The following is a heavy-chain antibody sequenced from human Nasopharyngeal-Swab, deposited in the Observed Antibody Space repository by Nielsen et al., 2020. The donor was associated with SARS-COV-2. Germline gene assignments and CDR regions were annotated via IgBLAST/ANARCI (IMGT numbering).Heavy chain of an antibody. V-gene: IGHV4-39*01. CDR1: GGSISSSSYY. CDR3: ARHPTTAFDY. D-gene: IGHD4-11*01. Sequence: SATLSLTCTVSGGSISSSSYYWGWIRQPPGKGREWIGSIYYSGSTYYNPSLKSRVTISVDTSKNQFSLKLSSVTAADTAVYYCARHPTTAFDYWGQGTLVTVSS. J-gene: IGHJ4*02. CDR2: IYYSGST.